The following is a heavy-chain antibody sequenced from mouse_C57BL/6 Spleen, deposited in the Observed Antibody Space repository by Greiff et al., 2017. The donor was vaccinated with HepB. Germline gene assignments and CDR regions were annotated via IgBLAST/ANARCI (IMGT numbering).Heavy chain of an antibody. Sequence: VQLQQPGAELVRPGTSVKLSCKASGYTFTSYWMHWVKQRPGQGLEWIGVIDPSDSYTNYNQKFKGKATLTVDTSSSTAYMQLSSLTSEDSAVYYCARHYGSSLYAMDYWGQGTSVTVSS. J-gene: IGHJ4*01. CDR3: ARHYGSSLYAMDY. CDR1: GYTFTSYW. CDR2: IDPSDSYT. D-gene: IGHD1-1*01. V-gene: IGHV1-59*01.